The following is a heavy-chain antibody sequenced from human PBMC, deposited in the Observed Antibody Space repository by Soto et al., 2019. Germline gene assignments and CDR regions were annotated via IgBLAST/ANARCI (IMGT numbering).Heavy chain of an antibody. D-gene: IGHD2-2*01. V-gene: IGHV4-39*01. CDR3: ARYCSSTSCYVAGGFDP. J-gene: IGHJ5*02. CDR2: IYYSGST. CDR1: GGSISSSSYY. Sequence: QLQLQESGPGLVKPSETLSLTCTVSGGSISSSSYYWGWIRQPPGKGLEWIGSIYYSGSTYYHPSLKSRVPISVDTSKNQFSLKLSSVTAADTAVYYCARYCSSTSCYVAGGFDPWGQGTLVTVSS.